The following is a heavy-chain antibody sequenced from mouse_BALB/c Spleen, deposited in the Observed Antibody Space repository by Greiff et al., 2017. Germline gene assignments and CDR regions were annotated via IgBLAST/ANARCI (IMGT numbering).Heavy chain of an antibody. J-gene: IGHJ1*01. Sequence: EVKVVESGGGLVKPGGSLKLSCAASGFTFSSYAMSWVRQTPEKRLEWVASISSGGSTYYPDSVKGRFTISRDNARNILYLQMSSLRSEDTAMYYCAREGGSSSQGYFDVWGAGTTVTVSS. V-gene: IGHV5-6-5*01. CDR3: AREGGSSSQGYFDV. CDR2: ISSGGST. CDR1: GFTFSSYA. D-gene: IGHD1-1*01.